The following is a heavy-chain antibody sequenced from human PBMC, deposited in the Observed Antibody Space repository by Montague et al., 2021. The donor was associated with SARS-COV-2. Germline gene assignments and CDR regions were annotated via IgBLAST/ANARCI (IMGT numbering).Heavy chain of an antibody. J-gene: IGHJ2*01. V-gene: IGHV5-51*01. D-gene: IGHD7-27*01. Sequence: QSVAEVKTPGESLKISCKGSGYSFTSYWIGWVRQMPGKGLERMGIIYPGDSDTRYSPSFQGQVTISADKSISTAYLQWSSLKASDTAMYYCARRKKWGYWYFDLWGRGTLVTVSS. CDR1: GYSFTSYW. CDR3: ARRKKWGYWYFDL. CDR2: IYPGDSDT.